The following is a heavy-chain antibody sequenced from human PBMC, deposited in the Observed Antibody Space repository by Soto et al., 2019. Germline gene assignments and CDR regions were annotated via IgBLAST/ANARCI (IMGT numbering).Heavy chain of an antibody. Sequence: EVQLVESGEGLVQPGGSLRLSCAASGFTFHNYAMSWVRQAPGKGLEWVSGISGSGTSTYYADSVYGRFTISRDNSINTLYLQMNSLRAEDTAVYYCAKEAEMSVGYGMDVWGQGTTVTVSS. V-gene: IGHV3-23*04. J-gene: IGHJ6*02. CDR3: AKEAEMSVGYGMDV. CDR1: GFTFHNYA. D-gene: IGHD3-10*01. CDR2: ISGSGTST.